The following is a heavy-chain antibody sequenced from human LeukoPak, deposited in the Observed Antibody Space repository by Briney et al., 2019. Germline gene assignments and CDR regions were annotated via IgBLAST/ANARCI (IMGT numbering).Heavy chain of an antibody. J-gene: IGHJ5*02. D-gene: IGHD6-6*01. Sequence: GGSLRLSCAASGFTFSSYAMSWVRQAPGKGLEWVSAISGSGGSTYYADSVKGRFTISRDNSKHTLYLQMNSLRAEDTAVYYCARGWRSSESWFDPWGQGTLVNVSS. CDR1: GFTFSSYA. V-gene: IGHV3-23*01. CDR2: ISGSGGST. CDR3: ARGWRSSESWFDP.